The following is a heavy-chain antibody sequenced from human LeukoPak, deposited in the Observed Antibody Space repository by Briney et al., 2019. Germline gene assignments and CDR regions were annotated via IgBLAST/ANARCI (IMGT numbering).Heavy chain of an antibody. D-gene: IGHD4-17*01. Sequence: SETLSFTCAVYGGSFSGYYWSWIRQPPGKGLEWIGEINHSGSTNYNPSRKSRVTISVDTSKNQFSLKLNSVTAADTAVYYCASLPRNRKSGEYRRYYFDYWGQGTLVTVSS. CDR3: ASLPRNRKSGEYRRYYFDY. V-gene: IGHV4-34*01. CDR1: GGSFSGYY. J-gene: IGHJ4*02. CDR2: INHSGST.